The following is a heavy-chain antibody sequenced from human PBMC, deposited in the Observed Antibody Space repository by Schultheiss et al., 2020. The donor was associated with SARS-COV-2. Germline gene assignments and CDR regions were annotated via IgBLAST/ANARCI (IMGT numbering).Heavy chain of an antibody. J-gene: IGHJ4*02. CDR3: ARVDGVAREIDY. V-gene: IGHV4-59*12. Sequence: SETLSLTCTVSTDSMSNYYWNWIRQTPGKGLEWIGYIYYNGYTKYTPSLKSRVTVSLDMSKNQLALKLSSVTAADTAVYYCARVDGVAREIDYWGQGTLVTVSS. CDR1: TDSMSNYY. CDR2: IYYNGYT. D-gene: IGHD2-15*01.